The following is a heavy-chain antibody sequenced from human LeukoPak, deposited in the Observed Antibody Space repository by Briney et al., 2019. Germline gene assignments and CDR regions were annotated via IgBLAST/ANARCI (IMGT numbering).Heavy chain of an antibody. CDR1: GFTFSDYY. V-gene: IGHV3-11*01. Sequence: PGGSLRLSCAASGFTFSDYYMSWIRQAPGKGLEWVSYISSSGSTIYYADSVKGRFTISRDNAKNSLYLQMNSLRAEDTAVYYCAREPPRTHIVVVPAGSFDYWGQGTLVTVSS. D-gene: IGHD2-2*01. CDR2: ISSSGSTI. J-gene: IGHJ4*02. CDR3: AREPPRTHIVVVPAGSFDY.